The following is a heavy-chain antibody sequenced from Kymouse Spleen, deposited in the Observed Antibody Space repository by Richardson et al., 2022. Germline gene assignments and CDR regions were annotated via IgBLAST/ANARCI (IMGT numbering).Heavy chain of an antibody. CDR1: GFTFDDYA. J-gene: IGHJ6*02. Sequence: EVQLVESGGGLVQPGRSLRLSCAASGFTFDDYAMHWVRQAPGKGLEWVSGISWNSGSIGYADSVKGRFTISRDNAKNSLYLQMNSLRAEDTALYYCAKDPYSGSYYYYGMDVWGQGTTVTVSS. CDR2: ISWNSGSI. V-gene: IGHV3-9*01. CDR3: AKDPYSGSYYYYGMDV. D-gene: IGHD1-26*01.